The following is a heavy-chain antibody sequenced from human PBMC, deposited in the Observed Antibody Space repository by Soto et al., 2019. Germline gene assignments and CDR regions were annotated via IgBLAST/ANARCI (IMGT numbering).Heavy chain of an antibody. V-gene: IGHV1-18*01. CDR3: ASRTVTTSRWCDH. CDR1: GYTFTSYG. CDR2: ISAYNGNT. D-gene: IGHD4-17*01. Sequence: QVQLVQSGAEVKKPGASVKVSCKASGYTFTSYGISWVRQAPGQGLEWMGWISAYNGNTNYAQKLQGRVTMTTDTAASTAYRELRSVRSDDTAVYYCASRTVTTSRWCDHWGHGTLVAVSS. J-gene: IGHJ5*02.